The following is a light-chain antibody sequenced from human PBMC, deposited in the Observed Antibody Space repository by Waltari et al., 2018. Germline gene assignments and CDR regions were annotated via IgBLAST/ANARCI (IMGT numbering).Light chain of an antibody. V-gene: IGLV2-14*03. J-gene: IGLJ2*01. CDR3: SSYTSDTTVV. Sequence: QSALTQPASVSGSPGQSITISCTGTSSDVGGYNYVSWYQQHPGKAPKLLIHDFSYRPSGVSHRFSGSKSGNTASLTISGVQAEDEADYYCSSYTSDTTVVFGGGTKLTVL. CDR2: DFS. CDR1: SSDVGGYNY.